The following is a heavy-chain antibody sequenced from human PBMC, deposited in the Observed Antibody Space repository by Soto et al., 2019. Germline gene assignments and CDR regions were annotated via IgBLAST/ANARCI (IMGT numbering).Heavy chain of an antibody. V-gene: IGHV4-34*01. CDR3: ARGIGYCSSINCYSSRRLRFDS. D-gene: IGHD2-2*01. Sequence: QVQLQQWGAGLLKPSETLSLTCAVYGGSFSGYYWTWIRQSPEKGLEWIGEVNHSGTTYYNPSLKTRVTISVHTPKNQFSLKMSSVTAADTAVYCARGIGYCSSINCYSSRRLRFDSWGQGTLVTVSS. CDR2: VNHSGTT. J-gene: IGHJ4*02. CDR1: GGSFSGYY.